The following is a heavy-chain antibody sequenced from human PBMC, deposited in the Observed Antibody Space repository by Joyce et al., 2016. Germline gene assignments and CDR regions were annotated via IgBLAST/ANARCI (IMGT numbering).Heavy chain of an antibody. CDR3: ARGGISYYYAMDV. CDR2: ISDTIYYT. J-gene: IGHJ6*02. Sequence: QLVESGGGVVKPGGSLRLPCEASGSKFSTSSMSWFRQAPGKGLEWVATISDTIYYTFHAETVRGRFTVSRDNAKKTLYLQMNSLRAEDAAVFYCARGGISYYYAMDVWGQGTTVTVSS. D-gene: IGHD3-16*01. CDR1: GSKFSTSS. V-gene: IGHV3-21*01.